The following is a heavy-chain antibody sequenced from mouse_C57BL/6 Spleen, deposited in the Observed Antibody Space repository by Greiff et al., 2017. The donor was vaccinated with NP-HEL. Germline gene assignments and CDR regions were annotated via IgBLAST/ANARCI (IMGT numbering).Heavy chain of an antibody. CDR1: GFTFSDYY. D-gene: IGHD2-1*01. J-gene: IGHJ4*01. V-gene: IGHV5-16*01. CDR3: ARDNGNPFYAMDY. CDR2: INYDGSST. Sequence: EVKLVESEGGLVQPGSSMKLSCTASGFTFSDYYMAWVRQVPEKGLEWVANINYDGSSTYYLDSLKSRFIISRDNAKNILYLQMSSLKSEDTATYYCARDNGNPFYAMDYWGQGTSVTVSS.